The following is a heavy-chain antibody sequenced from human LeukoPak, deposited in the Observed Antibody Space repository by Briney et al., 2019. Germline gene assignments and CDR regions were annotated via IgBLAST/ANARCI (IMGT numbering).Heavy chain of an antibody. CDR3: ARKTAAGTYYFDY. CDR2: IYHSGST. V-gene: IGHV4-4*02. J-gene: IGHJ4*02. Sequence: PSETLSLTCAVSGGSFSSSNWWSWARQPPGKGLEWIGEIYHSGSTNYNPSLKSRVTISVDKSKNQFSLKLSSVTAADTAVYYCARKTAAGTYYFDYWGQGILVTVSS. D-gene: IGHD6-13*01. CDR1: GGSFSSSNW.